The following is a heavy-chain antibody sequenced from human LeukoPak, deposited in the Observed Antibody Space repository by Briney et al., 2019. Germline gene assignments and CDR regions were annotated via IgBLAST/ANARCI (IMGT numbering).Heavy chain of an antibody. J-gene: IGHJ4*01. D-gene: IGHD3-10*01. CDR2: IYNSGTT. CDR1: GDSISSTSYY. CDR3: ASRVYGLGSFNY. Sequence: SETLSLTCTVSGDSISSTSYYWDWIRQPPGKGLEWIGSIYNSGTTYYNPALKSRVTISVDTSKNQFSLKVSSVTAADTAVYYCASRVYGLGSFNYWGQGTLVTVSS. V-gene: IGHV4-39*01.